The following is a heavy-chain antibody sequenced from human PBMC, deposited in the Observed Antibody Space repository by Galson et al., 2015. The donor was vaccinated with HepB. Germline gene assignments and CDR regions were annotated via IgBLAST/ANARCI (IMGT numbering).Heavy chain of an antibody. CDR2: INTDGSST. J-gene: IGHJ4*02. V-gene: IGHV3-74*01. CDR3: ARSPITIFRVMPGSLYYFDY. D-gene: IGHD3-3*01. CDR1: GFTFSSYW. Sequence: SLRLSCAASGFTFSSYWMHWVRQAPGKGLVWVSRINTDGSSTSYADSVKGRFTISRDNAKNTLYLQMNSLRAEDTAVYYCARSPITIFRVMPGSLYYFDYWGQGTLVTVSS.